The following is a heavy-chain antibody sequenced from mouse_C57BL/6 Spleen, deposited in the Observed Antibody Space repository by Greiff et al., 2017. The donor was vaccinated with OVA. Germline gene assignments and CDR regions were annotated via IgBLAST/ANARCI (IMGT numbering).Heavy chain of an antibody. Sequence: QVQLQQPGTELVKPGASVKLSCKASGFTFTSYWMHWVKQSPGQGLEWIGNINPSNGGTNYNEKFKSKATLTVDKSSSTAYMQLSSLTSEDSAVYYCARDGVYAGAMDYWGQGTSVTVSS. CDR3: ARDGVYAGAMDY. J-gene: IGHJ4*01. CDR2: INPSNGGT. D-gene: IGHD2-3*01. CDR1: GFTFTSYW. V-gene: IGHV1-53*01.